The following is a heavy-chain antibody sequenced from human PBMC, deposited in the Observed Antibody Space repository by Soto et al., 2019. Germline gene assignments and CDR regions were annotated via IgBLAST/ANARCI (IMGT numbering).Heavy chain of an antibody. Sequence: SETLSLTCAVSGGSISSGGYSWSWIRQPPGKGLEWIGYIYHSGSTYYNPSLKSRVTISIDTSKRQISLNLPSVIAAATAVDYGATAFGGWPPDSWGEGTLVTVYS. D-gene: IGHD6-19*01. J-gene: IGHJ4*02. CDR3: ATAFGGWPPDS. CDR2: IYHSGST. CDR1: GGSISSGGYS. V-gene: IGHV4-30-2*02.